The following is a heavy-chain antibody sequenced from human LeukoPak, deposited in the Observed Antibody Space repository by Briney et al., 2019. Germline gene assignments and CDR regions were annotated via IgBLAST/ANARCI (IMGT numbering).Heavy chain of an antibody. CDR3: TRDGSSSSRFGY. Sequence: PGESLRLSCAASGVTVNNNYMSWVRQPPGKVPEWVSSIYSSGDTHYADSVKGRFAISRDNSKNTLYLQMNSLTVEDTAVYYCTRDGSSSSRFGYWGQGTLVTVSA. J-gene: IGHJ4*02. V-gene: IGHV3-66*01. D-gene: IGHD2-2*03. CDR2: IYSSGDT. CDR1: GVTVNNNY.